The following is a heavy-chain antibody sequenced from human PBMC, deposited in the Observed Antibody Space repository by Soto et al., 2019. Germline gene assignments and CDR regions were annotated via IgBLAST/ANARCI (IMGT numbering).Heavy chain of an antibody. CDR1: GGSISSSSYF. D-gene: IGHD4-4*01. CDR2: IYYSGST. J-gene: IGHJ5*02. CDR3: ERHPSNFWFDH. Sequence: SETLSLTCTVSGGSISSSSYFWGWIRQPPGKGLEWIGSIYYSGSTYYNPSLKSRVTVSVDTSKNQFSLNLSSVTAADTAVYYCERHPSNFWFDHWGQGTLVNVS. V-gene: IGHV4-39*01.